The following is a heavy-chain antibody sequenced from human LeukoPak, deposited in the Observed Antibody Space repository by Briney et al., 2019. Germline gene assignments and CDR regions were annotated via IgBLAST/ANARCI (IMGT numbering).Heavy chain of an antibody. V-gene: IGHV5-51*01. D-gene: IGHD5-18*01. Sequence: GESLKISCKGSGYSFTSYWIGWVRQMPGKGLEWMGIIYPGDSDTRYSPSFQGQVTISADKSISTAYLQWSSLKASDTAMYYCARPGSGYTYGDAFDIWGQGTMVTVSS. CDR2: IYPGDSDT. J-gene: IGHJ3*02. CDR3: ARPGSGYTYGDAFDI. CDR1: GYSFTSYW.